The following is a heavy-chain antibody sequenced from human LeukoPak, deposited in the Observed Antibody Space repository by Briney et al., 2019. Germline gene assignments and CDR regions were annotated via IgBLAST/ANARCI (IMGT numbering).Heavy chain of an antibody. Sequence: SETLSLTCAVYGGSFSGYYWSWIRQPPGKGLEWIGEINHSGSTNYNPSLKSRVTISVDTSKNQFSLKLSSVTAADTAVYYCARSIIQLWPMWGYYFDYWGQGTLVTVSS. CDR2: INHSGST. D-gene: IGHD5-18*01. CDR3: ARSIIQLWPMWGYYFDY. J-gene: IGHJ4*02. CDR1: GGSFSGYY. V-gene: IGHV4-34*01.